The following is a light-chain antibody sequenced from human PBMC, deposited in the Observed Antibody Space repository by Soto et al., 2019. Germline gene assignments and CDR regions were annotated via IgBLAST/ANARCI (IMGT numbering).Light chain of an antibody. Sequence: EIVMTQSPATLAVSPGERGALSCRASQSVSSNFAWYQQKPGQAPRLLIYGASSRATGTPARFSGSGSGTEFTLTISSLQSEDFAVYYCQQYNNWPYTFGLGTKLEMK. V-gene: IGKV3-15*01. CDR1: QSVSSN. CDR2: GAS. CDR3: QQYNNWPYT. J-gene: IGKJ2*01.